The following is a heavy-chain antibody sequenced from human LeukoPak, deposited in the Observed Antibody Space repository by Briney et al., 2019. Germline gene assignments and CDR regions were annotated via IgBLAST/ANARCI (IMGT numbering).Heavy chain of an antibody. CDR3: ARASSSGYYFSVDY. Sequence: GGSLILSCAASGFTFSSYAMHWVRQAPGKGLEWVAVISYDGSNKYYADSVKGRFTLSRDNSKNTLFLQMNNLRAEDTAVYYCARASSSGYYFSVDYWGQGTLVTVSS. CDR1: GFTFSSYA. V-gene: IGHV3-30-3*01. J-gene: IGHJ4*02. D-gene: IGHD3-22*01. CDR2: ISYDGSNK.